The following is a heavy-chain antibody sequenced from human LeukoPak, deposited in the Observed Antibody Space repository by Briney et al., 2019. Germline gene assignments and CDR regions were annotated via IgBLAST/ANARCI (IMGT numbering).Heavy chain of an antibody. Sequence: SQTLSLTCAISGDSVSSNSAAWNWIRQSPSRGPEWLGRTYYRSKWYYDYAVSVKTRITINPDTYKNQFSLQLNSVTPDDTAVYYCARGWELNYWGQGTLVTVSS. CDR2: TYYRSKWYY. V-gene: IGHV6-1*01. J-gene: IGHJ4*02. CDR3: ARGWELNY. CDR1: GDSVSSNSAA. D-gene: IGHD1-26*01.